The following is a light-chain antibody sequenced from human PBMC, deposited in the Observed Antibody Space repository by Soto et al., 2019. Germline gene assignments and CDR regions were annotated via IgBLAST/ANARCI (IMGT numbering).Light chain of an antibody. CDR1: QDIRNY. CDR3: LKYNDFPYT. J-gene: IGKJ2*01. CDR2: AAS. V-gene: IGKV1-17*01. Sequence: DIQMTQSPPSLSASVGDRVTITCRANQDIRNYLGWYQQNPGKAPKRLIYAASSLQSGVPSRFSGSGSGTEFTLTIRSLQPEDFATYFCLKYNDFPYTFGQGTKLEF.